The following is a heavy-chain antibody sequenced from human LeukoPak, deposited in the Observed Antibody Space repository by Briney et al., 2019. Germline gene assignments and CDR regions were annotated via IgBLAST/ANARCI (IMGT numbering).Heavy chain of an antibody. V-gene: IGHV3-73*01. CDR2: IRSKANSYAT. D-gene: IGHD3-10*01. CDR1: GFTFSGSA. Sequence: GSLRLSCAASGFTFSGSAMHWVRQASGKGLEWVGRIRSKANSYATAYAASVKGRFTISRDDSKNTAYLQMNSLKTEDTAVYYCTRPCYGSGSYWFQSDYYYMDVWGKGTTVTISS. J-gene: IGHJ6*03. CDR3: TRPCYGSGSYWFQSDYYYMDV.